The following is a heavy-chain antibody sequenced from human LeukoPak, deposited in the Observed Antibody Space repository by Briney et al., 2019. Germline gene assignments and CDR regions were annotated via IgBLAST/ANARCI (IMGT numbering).Heavy chain of an antibody. V-gene: IGHV3-7*01. D-gene: IGHD6-6*01. J-gene: IGHJ4*02. CDR3: ARIGYSSSSFDY. CDR1: GFIFSSYW. Sequence: PGGSLRLSCAASGFIFSSYWMSWVRQAPGKGLEWVANIKQDGSDRHYVDSMKGRFTISRDNTKNSVYLQMNSLGAEDTAVYYCARIGYSSSSFDYWGQGNLVTVSS. CDR2: IKQDGSDR.